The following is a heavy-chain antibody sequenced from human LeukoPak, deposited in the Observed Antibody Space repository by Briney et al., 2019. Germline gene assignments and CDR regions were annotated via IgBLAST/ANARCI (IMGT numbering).Heavy chain of an antibody. CDR1: GFTFSRYW. Sequence: PGGSLRLSCAASGFTFSRYWMNWVRQAPGKGLEWVANIKEDGSAQNYVDSVKGRFTISRDNAGNSLYLQMNSLRAEDTALYCCAKSKKGIAAAGTSYFQHWGQGTLVTVSS. CDR3: AKSKKGIAAAGTSYFQH. V-gene: IGHV3-7*03. D-gene: IGHD6-13*01. J-gene: IGHJ1*01. CDR2: IKEDGSAQ.